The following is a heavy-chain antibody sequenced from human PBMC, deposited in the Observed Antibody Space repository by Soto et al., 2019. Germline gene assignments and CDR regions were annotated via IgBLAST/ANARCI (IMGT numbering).Heavy chain of an antibody. CDR2: INSDGSST. Sequence: GGSLRLSCAASGFTFSSYWMHWVRQAPGKGLVWVSHINSDGSSTSYADSVEGRFTISRDNARNTLYLQMNSLRAEDTAVYYCARVVYTGSEYDFDYWGQGTLVTVSS. J-gene: IGHJ4*02. CDR3: ARVVYTGSEYDFDY. D-gene: IGHD5-12*01. CDR1: GFTFSSYW. V-gene: IGHV3-74*01.